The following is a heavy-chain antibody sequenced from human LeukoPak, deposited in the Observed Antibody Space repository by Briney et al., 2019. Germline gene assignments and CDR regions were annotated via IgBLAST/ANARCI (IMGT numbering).Heavy chain of an antibody. CDR1: GGSFSGYY. D-gene: IGHD3-10*01. V-gene: IGHV4-34*01. Sequence: SETLSLTCAVYGGSFSGYYWSWIRQPPGKGLEWIGEINHSGSTDYNPSLKSRVTISVDTSKNQFSLKLSSVTAADTAVYYCARAGEFGVIDYWGQGTLVTVSS. CDR3: ARAGEFGVIDY. CDR2: INHSGST. J-gene: IGHJ4*02.